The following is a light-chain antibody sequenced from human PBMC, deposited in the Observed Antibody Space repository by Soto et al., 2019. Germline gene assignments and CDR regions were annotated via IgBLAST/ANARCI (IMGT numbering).Light chain of an antibody. CDR3: QQSYSTAWT. CDR1: QSISNY. Sequence: DIQMTQSPSSLSASVRDRVTITCRASQSISNYLNRYQQKPGKAPKHLIYAASSLQSGDPSRFSGSGSWTDFTLTIISLQLEDFATYYCQQSYSTAWTFGQGTKVDIK. CDR2: AAS. J-gene: IGKJ1*01. V-gene: IGKV1-39*01.